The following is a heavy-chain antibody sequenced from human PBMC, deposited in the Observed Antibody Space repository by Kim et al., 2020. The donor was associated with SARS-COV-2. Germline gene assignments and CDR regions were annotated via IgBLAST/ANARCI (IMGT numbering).Heavy chain of an antibody. J-gene: IGHJ6*02. CDR1: GYTFTSYG. V-gene: IGHV1-18*01. CDR3: ARWVYYDSSGYYGMDV. CDR2: ISAYNGNT. D-gene: IGHD3-22*01. Sequence: ASVKVSCKASGYTFTSYGISWVRQAPGQGLEWMGWISAYNGNTNYAQKLQGRVTMTTDTSTSTAYMELRSLRSDDTAVYYCARWVYYDSSGYYGMDVWGQGTTVTVSS.